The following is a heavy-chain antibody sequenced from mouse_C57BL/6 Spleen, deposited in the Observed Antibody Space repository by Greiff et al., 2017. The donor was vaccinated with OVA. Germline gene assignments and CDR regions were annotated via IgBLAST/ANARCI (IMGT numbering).Heavy chain of an antibody. CDR1: GFSLTSYG. Sequence: QVQLKESGPGLVQPSQSLSITCTVSGFSLTSYGVHWVRQTPGKGLEWLGVIWRGGSTDYNAAFISRLGISKDNSQSQVFFKMNSLQADDTAIYYCARNSDFDYWGQGTTLTVSS. CDR2: IWRGGST. J-gene: IGHJ2*01. CDR3: ARNSDFDY. V-gene: IGHV2-2*01.